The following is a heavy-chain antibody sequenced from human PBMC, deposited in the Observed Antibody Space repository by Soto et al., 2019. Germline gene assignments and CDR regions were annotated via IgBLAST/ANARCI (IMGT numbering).Heavy chain of an antibody. CDR2: INHSGST. D-gene: IGHD5-18*01. J-gene: IGHJ6*02. CDR1: GGSFIGYY. CDR3: ARERGYSYGILYYYYGTDV. V-gene: IGHV4-34*01. Sequence: PSETLSLTCAVYGGSFIGYYWIFIRHPPFKWREWIGEINHSGSTNYNPSLKSRVTISVDTSKNQFSLKLSSVTAADTAVYYCARERGYSYGILYYYYGTDVWGQGTTVTVSS.